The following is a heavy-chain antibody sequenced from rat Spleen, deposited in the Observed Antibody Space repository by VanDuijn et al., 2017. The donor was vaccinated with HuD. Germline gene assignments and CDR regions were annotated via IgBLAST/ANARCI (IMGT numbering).Heavy chain of an antibody. CDR3: ATSTYDWFVY. D-gene: IGHD2-1*01. Sequence: EVQLVESGGGLVQPGRSMNLSCAASGFTFSNYYMAWIRQAPTKGLEWVASIGTGPGDTYYRDSVKGRFTISRDYTKSTLFLQMDSLTSEDTATYYCATSTYDWFVYWGQGTLVTVSS. V-gene: IGHV5-25*01. CDR2: IGTGPGDT. J-gene: IGHJ3*01. CDR1: GFTFSNYY.